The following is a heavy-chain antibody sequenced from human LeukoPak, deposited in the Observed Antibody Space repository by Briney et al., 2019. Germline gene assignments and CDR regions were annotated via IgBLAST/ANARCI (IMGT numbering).Heavy chain of an antibody. CDR1: GFTFSSYE. V-gene: IGHV3-48*03. CDR3: ARDGVTFDF. CDR2: ISSSGSTI. D-gene: IGHD4-23*01. J-gene: IGHJ4*02. Sequence: GGSLRVSCAASGFTFSSYEMNWVRQAPGRGLEWVSYISSSGSTIYYADSVKGRFTISRDNAKNSLNLQMNSLRVEDTAVYYCARDGVTFDFWGQGTLVTVSS.